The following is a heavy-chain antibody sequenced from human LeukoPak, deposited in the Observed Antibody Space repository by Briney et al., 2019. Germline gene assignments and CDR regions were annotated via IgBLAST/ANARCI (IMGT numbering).Heavy chain of an antibody. J-gene: IGHJ6*03. CDR3: ARDQSSSWYLYYYYYMDV. Sequence: GGSLRLSCAASGFTFNNAWMSWVCQAPGKGLEWIGRIKSDGGTTDYAAPVKGRFSISRDDSKNTLYLQMNSLKAEDTAVYYCARDQSSSWYLYYYYYMDVWGKGTTVTISS. V-gene: IGHV3-15*01. CDR2: IKSDGGTT. CDR1: GFTFNNAW. D-gene: IGHD6-13*01.